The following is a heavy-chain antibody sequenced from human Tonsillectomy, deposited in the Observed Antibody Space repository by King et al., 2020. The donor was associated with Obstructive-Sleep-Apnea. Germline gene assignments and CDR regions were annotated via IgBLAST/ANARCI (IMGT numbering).Heavy chain of an antibody. J-gene: IGHJ4*02. Sequence: VQLQESGPGLVKPSETLSLTCTVSGGSISTYYWSWVRQPPGKGLEWIGSVYYSGSTNYNPSLKSRVIISVDTSKNHFSLNLSSVTAADTAVYYCARGGYYYFDYWGQGTLATVSS. V-gene: IGHV4-59*08. CDR2: VYYSGST. CDR3: ARGGYYYFDY. D-gene: IGHD3-22*01. CDR1: GGSISTYY.